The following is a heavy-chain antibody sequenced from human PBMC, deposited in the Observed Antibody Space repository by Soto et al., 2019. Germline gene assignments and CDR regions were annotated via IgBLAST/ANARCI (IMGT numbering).Heavy chain of an antibody. CDR1: GGSVSGYY. J-gene: IGHJ5*01. CDR3: ARGIDIEAAAYTWFYT. D-gene: IGHD6-13*01. CDR2: INHSGST. Sequence: TLSLTCAVYGGSVSGYYWSWIRQPPGKGLEWIGEINHSGSTNYNPSLKSRVTISVDTSKNQFSLKLSSVTAADTAVYYCARGIDIEAAAYTWFYTRGHVPPVAAS. V-gene: IGHV4-34*01.